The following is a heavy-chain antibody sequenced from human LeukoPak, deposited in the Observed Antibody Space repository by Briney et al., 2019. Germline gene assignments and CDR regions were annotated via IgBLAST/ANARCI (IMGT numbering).Heavy chain of an antibody. CDR2: INHSGST. CDR1: GGSFSGYY. CDR3: ARGWVGDYVWGSYRYDYFDY. J-gene: IGHJ4*02. D-gene: IGHD3-16*02. V-gene: IGHV4-34*01. Sequence: SPSETLSLTCAVYGGSFSGYYWSWIRQPPGKGLEWIGEINHSGSTNYNPSLKSRVTISVDTSKNQFSLKLSSVTAADTAVYYCARGWVGDYVWGSYRYDYFDYWGQGTLVTVSS.